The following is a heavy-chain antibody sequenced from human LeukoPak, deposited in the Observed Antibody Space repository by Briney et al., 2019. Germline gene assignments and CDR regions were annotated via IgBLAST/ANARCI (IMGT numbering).Heavy chain of an antibody. CDR3: ARHEYSSSHFGVAGY. CDR2: IYPGDSDT. V-gene: IGHV5-51*01. D-gene: IGHD6-6*01. Sequence: RAGESLKISCKGSGYSFTSYWIAWVRQMTGKGLEWMGIIYPGDSDTRYNPSFQGQVTISADKSISTAYLQWSSLKASDTAMYYCARHEYSSSHFGVAGYWGQGTLVTVSS. CDR1: GYSFTSYW. J-gene: IGHJ4*02.